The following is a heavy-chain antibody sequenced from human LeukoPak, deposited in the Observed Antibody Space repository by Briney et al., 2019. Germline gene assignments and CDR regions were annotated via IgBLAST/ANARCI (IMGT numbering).Heavy chain of an antibody. Sequence: NPSETLSLTCTVSGGSISSSSYYRGWIRQPPGKGLEWIGSIYYSGSTYYNPSLKSRVTISVDTSKNQFSLKLSSVTAADTAVYYCAGDSSGWFGGYYYYGMDVWGQGTTVTVSS. CDR3: AGDSSGWFGGYYYYGMDV. CDR2: IYYSGST. V-gene: IGHV4-39*02. CDR1: GGSISSSSYY. D-gene: IGHD6-19*01. J-gene: IGHJ6*02.